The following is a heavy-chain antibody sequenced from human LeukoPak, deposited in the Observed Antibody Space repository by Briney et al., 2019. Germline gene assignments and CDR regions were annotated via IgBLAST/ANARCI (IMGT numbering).Heavy chain of an antibody. J-gene: IGHJ4*02. V-gene: IGHV1-46*01. D-gene: IGHD2-2*01. CDR1: GYTFTNYY. CDR2: INPSGGST. CDR3: ARSRTVPATPGY. Sequence: ASVKVSCKASGYTFTNYYMHWVRQAPGQGLEWMGIINPSGGSTSYAQKFQGRVTMTRDMSTSTVYMELSSLRSEDTAVYYCARSRTVPATPGYWGQGTLVTVSS.